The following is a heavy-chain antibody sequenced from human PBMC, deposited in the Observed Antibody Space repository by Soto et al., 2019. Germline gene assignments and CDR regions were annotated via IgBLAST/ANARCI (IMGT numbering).Heavy chain of an antibody. Sequence: PSETLSLTCSVSGGSIISHYWSWIRQPPGKGLEWIGYINYSGSTNYNPSLKSRLTISVDTSKNQFSLKLFSLTAADTAVYYCARGGWSLDYWGQGMLVTVSS. D-gene: IGHD2-15*01. CDR1: GGSIISHY. V-gene: IGHV4-59*11. J-gene: IGHJ4*02. CDR3: ARGGWSLDY. CDR2: INYSGST.